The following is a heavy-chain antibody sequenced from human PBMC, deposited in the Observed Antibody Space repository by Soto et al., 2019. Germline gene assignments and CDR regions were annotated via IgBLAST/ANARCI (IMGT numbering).Heavy chain of an antibody. V-gene: IGHV1-18*01. J-gene: IGHJ4*02. D-gene: IGHD3-3*01. CDR1: GYTFTSYG. CDR2: ISAYNGNT. Sequence: ASVKVSCKASGYTFTSYGISWVRQAPGQGLEWMGWISAYNGNTNYAQKLQGRVTMTTDTSTSTAYMELRSLRSDDTAVYYCARDRNYDFWSGYYEGYFDYWGQGTLVTVSS. CDR3: ARDRNYDFWSGYYEGYFDY.